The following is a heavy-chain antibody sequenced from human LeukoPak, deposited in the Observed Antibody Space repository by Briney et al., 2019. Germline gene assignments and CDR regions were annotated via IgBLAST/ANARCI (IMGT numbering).Heavy chain of an antibody. V-gene: IGHV1-2*02. CDR1: GYTFTGYY. CDR2: INPNSGGT. Sequence: ASVKVSCKASGYTFTGYYMHWVRQAPGQGLEWMGWINPNSGGTNYAQKFQGRVTMTRDTSISTAYMELSRLRSDDTAVYYCARDPWLGELTFDYWGQGTLVTVSS. J-gene: IGHJ4*02. D-gene: IGHD3-10*01. CDR3: ARDPWLGELTFDY.